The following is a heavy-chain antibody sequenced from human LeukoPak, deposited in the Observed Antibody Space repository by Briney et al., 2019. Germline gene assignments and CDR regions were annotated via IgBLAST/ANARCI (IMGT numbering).Heavy chain of an antibody. V-gene: IGHV4-31*03. CDR2: IYYSGST. J-gene: IGHJ4*02. D-gene: IGHD6-13*01. CDR1: GGSISSGGYY. CDR3: ARFSGGSWFDY. Sequence: SQTLSLTCTVSGGSISSGGYYWSWIRQHPGKGLEWIGYIYYSGSTNYNPSLRSRVTMSVDTSKNQFSLKLSSVTAADTAVYYCARFSGGSWFDYWGQGTLVTVSS.